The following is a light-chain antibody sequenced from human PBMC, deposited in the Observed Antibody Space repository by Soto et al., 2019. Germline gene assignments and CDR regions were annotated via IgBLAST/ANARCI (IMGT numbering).Light chain of an antibody. CDR1: QSVLYSSNNKNY. CDR3: QQYYSTPYT. V-gene: IGKV4-1*01. Sequence: DIVMTQSPDSLAVSLGERATINCKSSQSVLYSSNNKNYLAWHQQKPGQPPKLLIYWASTRECGVPDRFSGSGSGTDFTLTISSLQAEDVAVYYCQQYYSTPYTFGQGTKLEIK. CDR2: WAS. J-gene: IGKJ2*01.